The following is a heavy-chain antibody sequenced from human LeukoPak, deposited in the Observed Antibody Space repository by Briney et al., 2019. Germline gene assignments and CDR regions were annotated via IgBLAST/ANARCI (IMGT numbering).Heavy chain of an antibody. V-gene: IGHV4-34*01. D-gene: IGHD3-10*01. CDR3: ARISFEEGY. J-gene: IGHJ4*02. Sequence: GSLRLSCAASGFTFSSYAMSWVRQPPGKGLEWIGEINHSGSTNYNPSLKSRVTISVDTSKNQFSLKLSSVTAADTAVYYCARISFEEGYWGQGTLVTVSS. CDR1: GFTFSSYA. CDR2: INHSGST.